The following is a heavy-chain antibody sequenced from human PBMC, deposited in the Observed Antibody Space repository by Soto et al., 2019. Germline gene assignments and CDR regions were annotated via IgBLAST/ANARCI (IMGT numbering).Heavy chain of an antibody. CDR3: AKDSRDYGGNSDY. J-gene: IGHJ4*02. Sequence: QVQLVESGGGVVQPGRSLRLSCAASGFTFSSYGMHWVRQAPGKGLEWVAVISYDGSNKYYADSVKGRFTISRDNSKNTLYLQMNSLRAEDTAVYYCAKDSRDYGGNSDYWGQGTLVTVSS. D-gene: IGHD4-17*01. V-gene: IGHV3-30*18. CDR1: GFTFSSYG. CDR2: ISYDGSNK.